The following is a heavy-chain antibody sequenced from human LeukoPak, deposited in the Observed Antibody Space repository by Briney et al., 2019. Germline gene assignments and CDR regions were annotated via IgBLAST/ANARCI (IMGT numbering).Heavy chain of an antibody. J-gene: IGHJ4*02. V-gene: IGHV1-8*01. D-gene: IGHD6-13*01. CDR1: GYTFTSYD. CDR2: MNPNSGNT. Sequence: ASVKVSCKASGYTFTSYDINWVRQATGQGLEWMGWMNPNSGNTGYAQKFQGRVTMTRNTSISTAYMELSSLRSEDTAVYYCARPPRIAAAGTRYYFDHWGQGTLVTVSS. CDR3: ARPPRIAAAGTRYYFDH.